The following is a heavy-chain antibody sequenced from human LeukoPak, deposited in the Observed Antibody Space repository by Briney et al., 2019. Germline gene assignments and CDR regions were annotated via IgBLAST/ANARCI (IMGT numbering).Heavy chain of an antibody. CDR1: GFTFSSYW. CDR3: ARGNSGRYCSGGSCHYNWFDP. J-gene: IGHJ5*02. CDR2: IKQDGSEK. D-gene: IGHD2-15*01. V-gene: IGHV3-7*01. Sequence: GGSLRLSCAASGFTFSSYWMNWVRQAPGKGLEWVANIKQDGSEKYYVDSVKGRFTISRDNAKNSLYLQMNSLRAEDTAVYYCARGNSGRYCSGGSCHYNWFDPWGQGTLVTVSS.